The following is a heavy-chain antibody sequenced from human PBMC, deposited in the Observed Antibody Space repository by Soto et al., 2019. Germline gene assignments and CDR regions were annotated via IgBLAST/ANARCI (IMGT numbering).Heavy chain of an antibody. D-gene: IGHD3-9*01. Sequence: QLQLQESGPGLVKPSETLSLTCTVSGGSISSSSYYWGWIRQPPGKGLEWIGSIYYSGSTYYNPSLKSRVTLSVDTSKNQFSLKLSSVTAADTAVYYCARHFGILTGYYKYYFDYWGQGTLVTVSS. CDR1: GGSISSSSYY. J-gene: IGHJ4*02. CDR3: ARHFGILTGYYKYYFDY. V-gene: IGHV4-39*01. CDR2: IYYSGST.